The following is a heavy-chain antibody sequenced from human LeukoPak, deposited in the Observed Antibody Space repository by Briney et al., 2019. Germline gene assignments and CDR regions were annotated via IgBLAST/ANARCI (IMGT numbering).Heavy chain of an antibody. V-gene: IGHV4-59*01. Sequence: SETLSLTCTVSGGSISSYYWSWIRQPPGKGLEWIGYIYYSGSTNYNPSLKSRVTISVDTSKNQFSLKLSSVTAADTAVYYCARDDVAARPNDREIYYYYYMDVWGKGTTVTVSS. CDR2: IYYSGST. CDR3: ARDDVAARPNDREIYYYYYMDV. J-gene: IGHJ6*03. CDR1: GGSISSYY. D-gene: IGHD6-6*01.